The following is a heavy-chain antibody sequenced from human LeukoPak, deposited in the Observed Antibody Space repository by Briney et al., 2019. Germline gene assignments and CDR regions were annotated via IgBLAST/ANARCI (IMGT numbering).Heavy chain of an antibody. J-gene: IGHJ4*02. V-gene: IGHV3-23*01. Sequence: GGSLRLSCAASGFTFSSYAMSWVRQAPGKGLEWVSAISGSGGSTYYADSVKGRFTISRDNSKNTLYLQMNSLRAEDTAVYYCAKEAGRIAAEGLGFDYWGQGTLVTVSS. CDR3: AKEAGRIAAEGLGFDY. CDR2: ISGSGGST. D-gene: IGHD6-25*01. CDR1: GFTFSSYA.